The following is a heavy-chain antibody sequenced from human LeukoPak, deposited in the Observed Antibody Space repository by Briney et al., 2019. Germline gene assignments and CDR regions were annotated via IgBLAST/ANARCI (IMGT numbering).Heavy chain of an antibody. D-gene: IGHD3-10*01. J-gene: IGHJ5*02. CDR1: GYTFTGYY. Sequence: ASVKVSCKASGYTFTGYYMHWVRQAPGQGLEWMGWINPNSGGTNYAQKFQGRVTMTTDTSTSTAYMELRSLRSDDTAVYYCARIVFSIGGYYYGSGSFNWFDPWGQGTLVTVSS. CDR2: INPNSGGT. V-gene: IGHV1-2*02. CDR3: ARIVFSIGGYYYGSGSFNWFDP.